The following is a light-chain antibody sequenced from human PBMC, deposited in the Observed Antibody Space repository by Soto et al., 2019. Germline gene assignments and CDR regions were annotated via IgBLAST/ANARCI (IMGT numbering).Light chain of an antibody. CDR3: QQYSVSPPT. J-gene: IGKJ5*01. V-gene: IGKV3-20*01. CDR2: GAS. Sequence: EIVLTQSPDTPSLSPGERATLSCKASQSISNNYLAWYQRKPGQAPRLLIYGASNRATGIPVRFSGSGSGTDFTLTISRLEPDDFTVYYCQQYSVSPPTFGQGTRLEI. CDR1: QSISNNY.